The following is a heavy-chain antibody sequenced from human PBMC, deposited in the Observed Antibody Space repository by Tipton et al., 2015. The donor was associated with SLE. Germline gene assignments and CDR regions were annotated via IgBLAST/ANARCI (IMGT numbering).Heavy chain of an antibody. D-gene: IGHD4-17*01. CDR2: ILWKSGSI. CDR3: VRDIGSVTAALGF. J-gene: IGHJ4*02. CDR1: GFIFNAYG. Sequence: RSLRLSCVASGFIFNAYGMHWVRQGPGKGLEWVAGILWKSGSIGYADSVEGRFTISRDIASNSLYLQMNGLKTEDTALYYCVRDIGSVTAALGFWGQGTPVTVSS. V-gene: IGHV3-9*01.